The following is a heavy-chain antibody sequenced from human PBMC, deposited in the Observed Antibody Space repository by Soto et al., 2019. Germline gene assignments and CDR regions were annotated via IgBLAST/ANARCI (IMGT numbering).Heavy chain of an antibody. V-gene: IGHV4-31*03. CDR2: IYYSGST. D-gene: IGHD4-17*01. Sequence: PSETLYLTCTVSGGSISSGGYYWSWIRQHPGKGLEWIGYIYYSGSTYYNPSLKSRVTISVDTSKNQFSLKLSSVTTADTAVYYCASLRRDHPGAFDIWGQGTMVTVSS. J-gene: IGHJ3*02. CDR3: ASLRRDHPGAFDI. CDR1: GGSISSGGYY.